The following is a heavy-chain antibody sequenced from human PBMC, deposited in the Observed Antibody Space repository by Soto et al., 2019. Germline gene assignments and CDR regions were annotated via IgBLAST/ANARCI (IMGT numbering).Heavy chain of an antibody. J-gene: IGHJ3*01. V-gene: IGHV3-53*01. Sequence: GGPLRLSCVASGFNVDGKRYITWVRQAPGKGLEWVSGLYRVDGTYYAESVKGRFTVSLDNSKNRVYLQMNRRRPKDTALYYCATWLQHEHAFDVWRPGTMVTVPS. CDR2: LYRVDGT. CDR3: ATWLQHEHAFDV. CDR1: GFNVDGKRY. D-gene: IGHD5-12*01.